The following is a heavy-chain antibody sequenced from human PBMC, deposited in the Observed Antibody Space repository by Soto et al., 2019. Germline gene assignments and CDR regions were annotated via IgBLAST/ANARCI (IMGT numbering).Heavy chain of an antibody. Sequence: QVQLQQWGAGLLKPSETLSLTCAVYGGSFSGYYWSWIRQPPGKGLEWIGEINHSGSTNYNPSLKSRVTISVDTSKNQFSLKLSSVTAADTAVYYCARGLRRRRYNGFDPWGQGTLVTVSS. CDR2: INHSGST. J-gene: IGHJ5*02. V-gene: IGHV4-34*01. CDR3: ARGLRRRRYNGFDP. CDR1: GGSFSGYY.